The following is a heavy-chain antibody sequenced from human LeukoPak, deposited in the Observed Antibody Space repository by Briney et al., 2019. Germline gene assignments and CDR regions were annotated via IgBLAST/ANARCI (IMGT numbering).Heavy chain of an antibody. CDR3: ARHTNNGEDY. CDR1: GYSFTSYW. CDR2: IYPADSDT. D-gene: IGHD3-10*01. Sequence: GESLKISCKASGYSFTSYWIGWVRQMPGQGLGWMGIIYPADSDTRYSPSFQGQVTISADKSISTAYLQWSSLKSSDIGMYYCARHTNNGEDYWGQGTPVTVSS. J-gene: IGHJ4*02. V-gene: IGHV5-51*01.